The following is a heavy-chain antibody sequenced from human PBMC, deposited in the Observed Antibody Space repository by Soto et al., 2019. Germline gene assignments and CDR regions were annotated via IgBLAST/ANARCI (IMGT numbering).Heavy chain of an antibody. CDR1: GGSFSGYS. CDR3: ASPRGQYCSTTSCYSRFDP. Sequence: XETRTLTCAVSGGSFSGYSWRWIRQPPGRGRDWIGEINHSGSTKYNPSLTSRVTISVDTSKNQFSLKLSSVPAADTAVYYCASPRGQYCSTTSCYSRFDPWGQGTLVTVSS. V-gene: IGHV4-34*01. J-gene: IGHJ5*02. CDR2: INHSGST. D-gene: IGHD2-2*02.